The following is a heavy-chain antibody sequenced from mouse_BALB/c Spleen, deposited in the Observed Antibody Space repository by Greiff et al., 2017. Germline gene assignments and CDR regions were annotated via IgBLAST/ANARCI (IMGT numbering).Heavy chain of an antibody. J-gene: IGHJ3*01. CDR1: GYTFTSYW. D-gene: IGHD3-2*02. CDR2: IYPSDSYT. CDR3: TRGKATHFAY. V-gene: IGHV1-69*02. Sequence: VQLQQPGAELVRPGASVKLSCKASGYTFTSYWINWVKQRPGQGLEWIGNIYPSDSYTNYNQKFKDKATLTVDKSSSTAYMQLSSPTSEDSAVYYCTRGKATHFAYWGQGTLVTVSA.